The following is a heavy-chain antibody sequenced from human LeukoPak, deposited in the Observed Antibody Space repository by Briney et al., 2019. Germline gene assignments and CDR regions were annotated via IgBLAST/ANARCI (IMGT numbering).Heavy chain of an antibody. V-gene: IGHV3-11*04. CDR2: ISSSGRTI. J-gene: IGHJ6*03. CDR3: ARDPSINSNFYYYMDV. D-gene: IGHD2/OR15-2a*01. Sequence: GGSLRLSSASPGFTFIDYYMSWVRQAPGKGLEWVSHISSSGRTIYYADSVKGRFTISMDNAKNSLYLQMSSLRAEDTAVYFCARDPSINSNFYYYMDVGGKGTTVTVSS. CDR1: GFTFIDYY.